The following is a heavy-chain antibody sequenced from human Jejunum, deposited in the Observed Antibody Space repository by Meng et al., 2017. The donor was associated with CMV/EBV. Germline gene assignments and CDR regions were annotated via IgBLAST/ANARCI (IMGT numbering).Heavy chain of an antibody. CDR3: ARGYYDILTTYLDPFDI. CDR2: INPNSGGT. V-gene: IGHV1-2*06. D-gene: IGHD3-9*01. J-gene: IGHJ3*02. Sequence: YTFTGYYIHWVRQAPGQGLEWMRRINPNSGGTNYEQKFQGRVTMTRDTSISTAYMELSRLRSDDTAVYYCARGYYDILTTYLDPFDIWGQGTMVTVSS. CDR1: YTFTGYY.